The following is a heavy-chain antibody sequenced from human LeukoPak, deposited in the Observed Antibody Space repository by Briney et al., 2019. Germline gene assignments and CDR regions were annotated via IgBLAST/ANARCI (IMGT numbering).Heavy chain of an antibody. Sequence: GGTLRLSCAASGFPFRNYGMNWVRQAPGKGLEWVSSISGSGGNTYYAESVKGRFSISRDNSKNTLYLRMNSLRAEDTAIYYCARHLHTWNGAYYYVDVWGKGTTVTISS. V-gene: IGHV3-23*01. CDR2: ISGSGGNT. CDR1: GFPFRNYG. J-gene: IGHJ6*03. D-gene: IGHD1-20*01. CDR3: ARHLHTWNGAYYYVDV.